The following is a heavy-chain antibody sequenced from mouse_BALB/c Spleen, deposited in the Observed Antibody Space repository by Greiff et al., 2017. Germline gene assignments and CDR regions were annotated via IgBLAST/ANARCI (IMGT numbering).Heavy chain of an antibody. CDR1: GFNIKDTY. J-gene: IGHJ2*01. CDR2: IDPANGNT. Sequence: EVKLVESGAELVKPGASVKLSCTASGFNIKDTYMHWVKQRPEQGLEWIGRIDPANGNTKYDPKFQGKATITADTSSNTAYLQLSSLTSEDTAVYYCAPHYYGSDYWGQGTTLTVSA. V-gene: IGHV14-3*02. D-gene: IGHD1-1*01. CDR3: APHYYGSDY.